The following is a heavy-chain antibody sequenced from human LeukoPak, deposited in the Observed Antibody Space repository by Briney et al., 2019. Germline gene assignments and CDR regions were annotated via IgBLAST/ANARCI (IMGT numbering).Heavy chain of an antibody. CDR2: IYYSGTT. CDR3: ARQSGWYYDSWSGYYTQH. D-gene: IGHD3-3*01. V-gene: IGHV4-39*01. Sequence: SETLSLTCTVSGGSISSSSYYWGWIRQPPGKGLEWIGTIYYSGTTYYNPSLKSRVTISVDTSKNQFSLKLSSVTAADTAVYYCARQSGWYYDSWSGYYTQHWGQGTLVTVSS. CDR1: GGSISSSSYY. J-gene: IGHJ4*02.